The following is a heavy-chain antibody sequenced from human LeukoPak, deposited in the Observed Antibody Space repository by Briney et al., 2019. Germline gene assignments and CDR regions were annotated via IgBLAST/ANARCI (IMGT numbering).Heavy chain of an antibody. CDR1: GYTFTSYY. Sequence: ASVKVSCEASGYTFTSYYMHWVRQAPGQGLEWMGIINPSDGKTSYAQKFQGRVTMTRDTSTSTVYMELRSLRSDDTAVYYCARDSSHCSGGSCYIIGPWGQGTLVTVSS. D-gene: IGHD2-15*01. V-gene: IGHV1-46*01. CDR2: INPSDGKT. CDR3: ARDSSHCSGGSCYIIGP. J-gene: IGHJ5*02.